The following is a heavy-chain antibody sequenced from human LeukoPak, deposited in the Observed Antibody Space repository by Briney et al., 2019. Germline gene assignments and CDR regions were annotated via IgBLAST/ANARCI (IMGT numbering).Heavy chain of an antibody. CDR2: MKQDGSEK. J-gene: IGHJ4*02. V-gene: IGHV3-7*01. CDR3: ARVRDFWSGYPEYYFDY. CDR1: GFTFSSYW. Sequence: GGSLRLSCAASGFTFSSYWMSWVRQAPGKGLEWVANMKQDGSEKYYVDSVKGRFTISRDNAKNSLYLQMNSLRAEDTAVYYCARVRDFWSGYPEYYFDYWGQGTLVTVSS. D-gene: IGHD3-3*01.